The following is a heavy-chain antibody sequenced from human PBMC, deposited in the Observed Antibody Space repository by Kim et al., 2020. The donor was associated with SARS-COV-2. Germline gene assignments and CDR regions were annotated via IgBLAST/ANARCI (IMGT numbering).Heavy chain of an antibody. Sequence: GGSLRLSCSASGFTFSSYDMHWVRQGIGKGLEWVSAIDSAGDTFYPSSVKGRFTISRENAKNSFYLQMNNLSVGDTAVYYCVRGAVAGTYGMDVWGQGT. CDR2: IDSAGDT. CDR1: GFTFSSYD. CDR3: VRGAVAGTYGMDV. D-gene: IGHD6-19*01. J-gene: IGHJ6*02. V-gene: IGHV3-13*01.